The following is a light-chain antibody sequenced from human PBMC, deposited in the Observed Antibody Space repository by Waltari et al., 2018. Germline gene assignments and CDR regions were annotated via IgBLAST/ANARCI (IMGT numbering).Light chain of an antibody. CDR1: SRYVGNYNV. CDR2: EVS. CDR3: CSYAGGTTYV. J-gene: IGLJ1*01. V-gene: IGLV2-23*02. Sequence: QPALTQPASGSGSPGQSIPLSSTGTSRYVGNYNVVPWYQQYPGKAPKFIIYEVSEGPSGVSNRFSGSKSGNTASLTISGLQAEDEADYYCCSYAGGTTYVFGTGTKVTVL.